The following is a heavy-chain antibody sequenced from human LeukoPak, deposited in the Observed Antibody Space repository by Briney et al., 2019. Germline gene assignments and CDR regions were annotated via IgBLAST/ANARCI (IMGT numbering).Heavy chain of an antibody. Sequence: GGSLRLSCAASGFTFSSYSMNWVRQAPGKGLEWVSYISSSSSTIYYADSVKGRFTISRDNAKNSLYLQMNSLRDEDTAVYYCAGGKYYGSGSPFDYWGQGTLVTVSS. D-gene: IGHD3-10*01. CDR2: ISSSSSTI. CDR3: AGGKYYGSGSPFDY. J-gene: IGHJ4*02. CDR1: GFTFSSYS. V-gene: IGHV3-48*02.